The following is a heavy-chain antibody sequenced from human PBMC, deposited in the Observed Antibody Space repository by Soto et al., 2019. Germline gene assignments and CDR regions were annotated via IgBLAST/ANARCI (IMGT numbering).Heavy chain of an antibody. V-gene: IGHV3-11*06. CDR2: ISTGSGHT. J-gene: IGHJ4*02. CDR3: ARSLVNSGYYYLFDH. D-gene: IGHD3-22*01. Sequence: GGSLRLSCEASGFTCSNYYISWIRQAPGKGLECLSYISTGSGHTNYADSVKGRFTISRDNAKNSLYLQMNSLRDEDTAVYYCARSLVNSGYYYLFDHWAQGTLVTVSS. CDR1: GFTCSNYY.